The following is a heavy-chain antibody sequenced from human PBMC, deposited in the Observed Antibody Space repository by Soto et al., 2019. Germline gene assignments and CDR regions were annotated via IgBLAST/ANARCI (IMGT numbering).Heavy chain of an antibody. Sequence: EVQLVESGGGLVQPGGSLRLSCAASGFTFSSYSMNWVRQAPGKGLEWVSYISSSSTIYYADSVKGRFTISRDNAKNSLYLQMNSLRAEDTAVYYCARGTIDYWGQGTLVTVSS. V-gene: IGHV3-48*01. CDR2: ISSSSTI. CDR3: ARGTIDY. CDR1: GFTFSSYS. J-gene: IGHJ4*02.